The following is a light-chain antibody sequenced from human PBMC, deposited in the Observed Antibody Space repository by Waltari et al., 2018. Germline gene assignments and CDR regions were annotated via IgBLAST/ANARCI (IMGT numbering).Light chain of an antibody. V-gene: IGKV3-20*01. CDR2: RAS. J-gene: IGKJ1*01. CDR1: QSVGSSS. Sequence: EIVLTQSPGTASLSPGARVTLPCRASQSVGSSSLAWYQQKPGQAPRLVIYRASRRAPGIPDRFSGSGSGTDFSLTISRLEPEDFAVYYCQQHGTLPATFGQGTKVEIK. CDR3: QQHGTLPAT.